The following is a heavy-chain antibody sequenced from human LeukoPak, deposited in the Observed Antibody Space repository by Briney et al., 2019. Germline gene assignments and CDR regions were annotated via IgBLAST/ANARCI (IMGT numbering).Heavy chain of an antibody. D-gene: IGHD2-15*01. CDR2: IYDNGVT. J-gene: IGHJ1*01. Sequence: SETLSLSCNVSGDSVSSGYWTWIRQSPAKGLEWIGFIYDNGVTDYNPSLKSQLIISLDTSKNQFPLNLRSVSAADSAIYCAGRGHRYSRDWGQGILVTVSS. V-gene: IGHV4-4*09. CDR1: GDSVSSGY. CDR3: GRGHRYSRD.